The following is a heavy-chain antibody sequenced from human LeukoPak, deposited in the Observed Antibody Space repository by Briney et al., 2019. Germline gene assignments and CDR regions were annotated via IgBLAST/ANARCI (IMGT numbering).Heavy chain of an antibody. V-gene: IGHV4-39*01. D-gene: IGHD6-6*01. CDR3: ARIEYSSSSCDY. J-gene: IGHJ4*02. CDR1: GGSISSSSYY. CDR2: IYYSGST. Sequence: SETLSLTCTVSGGSISSSSYYWGWVRQPPGKGLEWIGSIYYSGSTYYNPSLKSRVTISVDTSKNQFSLKLSSVTAVDTAVYYCARIEYSSSSCDYWGQGTLVTVSS.